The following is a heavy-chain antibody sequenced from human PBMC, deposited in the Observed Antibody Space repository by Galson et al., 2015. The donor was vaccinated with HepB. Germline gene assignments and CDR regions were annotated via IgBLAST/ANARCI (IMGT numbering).Heavy chain of an antibody. CDR2: IKYDGSEK. CDR1: GLSFSDYW. D-gene: IGHD6-13*01. J-gene: IGHJ4*02. Sequence: SLRLSCAASGLSFSDYWMNWVRQAPGKGLEWVAGIKYDGSEKYYVDSVKGRFTISRDNAKNSLYLQMNSLRADDTAVYYCARDGVAAGLYFDCWGQGTLVTVSS. CDR3: ARDGVAAGLYFDC. V-gene: IGHV3-7*03.